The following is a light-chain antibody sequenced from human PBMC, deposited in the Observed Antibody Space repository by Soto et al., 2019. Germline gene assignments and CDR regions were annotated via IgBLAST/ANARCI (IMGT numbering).Light chain of an antibody. CDR3: QQLNSNPPIT. Sequence: IQLTQSPSSLSASVGDRVTITCRASQGISSYLAWYQQKPGKAPKLLIYAASTLQSGVPSRFSGSGSGTDFTLTIISLQPEDFATYYCQQLNSNPPITFGQGTRLEIK. CDR2: AAS. J-gene: IGKJ5*01. V-gene: IGKV1-9*01. CDR1: QGISSY.